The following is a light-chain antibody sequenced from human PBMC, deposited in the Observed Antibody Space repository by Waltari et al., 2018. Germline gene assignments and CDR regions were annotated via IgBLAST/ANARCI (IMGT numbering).Light chain of an antibody. CDR1: QTIGITH. Sequence: EIVLTQSPGTLSLSPGARATLSCRASQTIGITHLAWYQQKPGQAPRVLINGASSRATGIPARFSGSGSGTDFTLTINKLEPEDSAVYYCQQFLSFPRTFGQGTKVEIK. V-gene: IGKV3-20*01. CDR2: GAS. J-gene: IGKJ1*01. CDR3: QQFLSFPRT.